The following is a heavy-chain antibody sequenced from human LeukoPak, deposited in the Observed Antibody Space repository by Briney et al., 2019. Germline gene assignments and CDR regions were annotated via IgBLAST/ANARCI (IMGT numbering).Heavy chain of an antibody. CDR2: ISGSGGST. Sequence: GGSLGLSCAASGFTFSSYAMNWVRQAPGKGLEWVSAISGSGGSTYYADSVKGRFTISRDNSKNTLYLQMNSLRAEDTAVYYCARGVVPAAMRYWYFDLWGRGTLVTVSS. CDR3: ARGVVPAAMRYWYFDL. V-gene: IGHV3-23*01. D-gene: IGHD2-2*01. J-gene: IGHJ2*01. CDR1: GFTFSSYA.